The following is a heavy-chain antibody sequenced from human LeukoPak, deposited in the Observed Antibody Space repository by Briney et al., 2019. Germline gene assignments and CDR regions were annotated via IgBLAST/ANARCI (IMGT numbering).Heavy chain of an antibody. V-gene: IGHV3-23*01. CDR1: GFTFSSYA. Sequence: GGSLRLSCAASGFTFSSYAMSWVRQAPGKGLEWVSAISGSGGSTYYADSVKGRFTISRDNSKNTLYLQMNSLRAEDTAVYYCAKVFLVVVPAASLSPFDYWGQGTLVTVSS. D-gene: IGHD2-2*01. J-gene: IGHJ4*02. CDR2: ISGSGGST. CDR3: AKVFLVVVPAASLSPFDY.